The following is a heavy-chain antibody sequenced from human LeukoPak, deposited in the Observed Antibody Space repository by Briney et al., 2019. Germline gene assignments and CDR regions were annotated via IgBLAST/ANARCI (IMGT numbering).Heavy chain of an antibody. J-gene: IGHJ5*02. CDR1: GFTFSSYW. CDR3: ANRISGSSS. D-gene: IGHD3-10*01. CDR2: ISSGGGNT. Sequence: GGSLRLSCAASGFTFSSYWMSWVRQAPGKGLEWVSAISSGGGNTDYADSVKGRFTISRDNSKNTVFLQMNSLRAEDTGVYYCANRISGSSSWGQGTLVTVSS. V-gene: IGHV3-23*01.